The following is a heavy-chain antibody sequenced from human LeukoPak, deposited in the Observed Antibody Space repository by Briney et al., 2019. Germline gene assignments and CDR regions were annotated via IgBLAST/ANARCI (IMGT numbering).Heavy chain of an antibody. CDR1: GYTFTVYY. Sequence: ASVKVSCKASGYTFTVYYIHWVRQAPGPGLEWMGRINPNNGGTNYAKMFQGRVTMTRDTSISTAYIELSRLSSDDTAVYYCARDGKETADRNTALDYWGQGSLVTVSS. V-gene: IGHV1-2*06. CDR3: ARDGKETADRNTALDY. J-gene: IGHJ4*02. D-gene: IGHD2-21*02. CDR2: INPNNGGT.